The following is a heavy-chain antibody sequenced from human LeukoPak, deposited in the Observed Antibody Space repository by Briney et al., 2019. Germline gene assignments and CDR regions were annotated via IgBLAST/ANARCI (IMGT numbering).Heavy chain of an antibody. CDR1: GGSISSHY. J-gene: IGHJ3*02. CDR3: AREEYDILTGLSRRAFDI. CDR2: IYYSGST. D-gene: IGHD3-9*01. Sequence: SETLSLTCTVSGGSISSHYWSWIRQPPGKGLEWIGYIYYSGSTNYKPSLKSRVTISVDTSKNQFSLKLNSVTAADTAVYYCAREEYDILTGLSRRAFDIWGQGTMVTVSS. V-gene: IGHV4-59*11.